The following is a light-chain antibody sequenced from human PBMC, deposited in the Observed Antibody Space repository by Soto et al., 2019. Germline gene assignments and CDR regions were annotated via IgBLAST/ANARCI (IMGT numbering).Light chain of an antibody. J-gene: IGLJ1*01. V-gene: IGLV2-11*01. CDR1: SSDVGGYNY. Sequence: QSVLTQPRSVSGSPGQSLTLSCTGTSSDVGGYNYVSWYQQYPGKVPKLMIYDVTKRPSGVPDRFSGSKSGNTASLTISGLQAEDEADYYCCSHAGSYTYVFGTGTKLTVL. CDR2: DVT. CDR3: CSHAGSYTYV.